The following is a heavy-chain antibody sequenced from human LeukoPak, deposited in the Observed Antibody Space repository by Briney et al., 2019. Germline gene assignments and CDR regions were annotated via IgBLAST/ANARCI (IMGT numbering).Heavy chain of an antibody. D-gene: IGHD2-15*01. J-gene: IGHJ6*03. CDR3: ARLQGYCSGGSCYSYYYMDV. CDR1: GYTFTTYA. CDR2: INTNTGNP. Sequence: GASVKVSCKASGYTFTTYAMNWARQAPGQGLEWVGRINTNTGNPTYAQGFTGRFVFSLDTSVSTAYLQISSLKAEDTAVYYCARLQGYCSGGSCYSYYYMDVWGKGTTVTVSS. V-gene: IGHV7-4-1*02.